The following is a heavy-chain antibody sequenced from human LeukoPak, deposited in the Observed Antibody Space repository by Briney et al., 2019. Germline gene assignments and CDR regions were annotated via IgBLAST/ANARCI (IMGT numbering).Heavy chain of an antibody. D-gene: IGHD6-13*01. Sequence: PGGSLRLSCAASGFTFSSYSMNWVRQAPGKGLEWVSSISSSSSYIYYADSVKDRFTISRDNAKNSLYLQMNSLRAEDTAVYYCARSGTDSSSWYFDYWGQGTLVTVSS. J-gene: IGHJ4*02. CDR2: ISSSSSYI. CDR1: GFTFSSYS. CDR3: ARSGTDSSSWYFDY. V-gene: IGHV3-21*01.